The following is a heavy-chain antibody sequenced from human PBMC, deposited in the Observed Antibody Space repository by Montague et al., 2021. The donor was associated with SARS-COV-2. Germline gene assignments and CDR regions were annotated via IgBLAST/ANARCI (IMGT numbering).Heavy chain of an antibody. J-gene: IGHJ6*03. V-gene: IGHV4-34*01. CDR1: GGSFSGYY. CDR2: INHSRSA. CDR3: ARLGEGVVPAPILGVGPYYSYFYMDV. D-gene: IGHD2-2*02. Sequence: SETLSLTCAVYGGSFSGYYWNWIRQPPGKGLEWIGEINHSRSANYNPSLKRRVTISVDMSKNQFSLKLNSVTAADTAVYYCARLGEGVVPAPILGVGPYYSYFYMDVWGKGATVTVSS.